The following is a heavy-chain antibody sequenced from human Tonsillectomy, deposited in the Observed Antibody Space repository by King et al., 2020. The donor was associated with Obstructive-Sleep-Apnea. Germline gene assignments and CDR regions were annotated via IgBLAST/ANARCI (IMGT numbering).Heavy chain of an antibody. Sequence: VQLVESGAEVKKPGASVKVSCKASGYTFTSYYLHWVRQAPGQGLEWMGIINPSGGRTTYAQKFQGRVTMTRDTSTSTVYMDLSSLRSEDTAVYYYARAGYHWYFDLWGRGTLVTVSS. CDR2: INPSGGRT. D-gene: IGHD6-13*01. CDR1: GYTFTSYY. CDR3: ARAGYHWYFDL. V-gene: IGHV1-46*01. J-gene: IGHJ2*01.